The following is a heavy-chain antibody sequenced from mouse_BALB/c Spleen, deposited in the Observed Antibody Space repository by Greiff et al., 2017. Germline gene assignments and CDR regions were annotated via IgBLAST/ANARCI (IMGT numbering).Heavy chain of an antibody. CDR2: ISSGGSYT. CDR3: ARQGLTTAMYAMDY. J-gene: IGHJ4*01. CDR1: GFTFSSYG. D-gene: IGHD1-2*01. V-gene: IGHV5-6*02. Sequence: DVKLVESGGDLVKPGGSLKLSCAASGFTFSSYGMSWVRQTPDKRLEWVATISSGGSYTYYPDSVKGRFTISRDNAKNTLYLQMSSLKSEDTAMYYCARQGLTTAMYAMDYWGQGTSVTVSS.